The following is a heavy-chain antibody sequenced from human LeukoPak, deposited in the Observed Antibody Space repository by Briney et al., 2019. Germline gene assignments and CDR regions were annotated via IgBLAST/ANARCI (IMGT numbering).Heavy chain of an antibody. V-gene: IGHV3-74*01. CDR1: GFTFSSFW. D-gene: IGHD6-13*01. CDR3: ARAGSSCPDY. J-gene: IGHJ4*02. Sequence: PGGSLRLSCAASGFTFSSFWMHWVRHAQGQGLVWVSRINSDGRSKSYADSVKGRFTISRDNAKNTLYLQMNSLRAEATAVYACARAGSSCPDYWGQGTLVTVSS. CDR2: INSDGRSK.